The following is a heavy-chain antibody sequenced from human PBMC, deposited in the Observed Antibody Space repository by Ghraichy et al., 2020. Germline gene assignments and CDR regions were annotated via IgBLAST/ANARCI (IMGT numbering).Heavy chain of an antibody. Sequence: SETLSLTCSVSGSSITSRNYWGWLRLPPGKVLEWIASIYFSGGTYYNPSLKSRATIAIDRSLNHFSLNLKSLTAADTAIYYCARILAVSVPPRGSRRGVTVVVPAAPDHWGLGTLVCVSA. CDR3: ARILAVSVPPRGSRRGVTVVVPAAPDH. CDR2: IYFSGGT. D-gene: IGHD2-8*02. V-gene: IGHV4-39*02. J-gene: IGHJ1*01. CDR1: GSSITSRNY.